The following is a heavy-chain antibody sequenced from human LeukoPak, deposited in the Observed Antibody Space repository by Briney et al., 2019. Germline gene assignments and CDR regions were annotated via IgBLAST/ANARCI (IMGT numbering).Heavy chain of an antibody. CDR3: ARDFCSSGSCHEDY. D-gene: IGHD2-15*01. V-gene: IGHV3-9*01. CDR1: GFTFDDYA. CDR2: ISWNSGSI. J-gene: IGHJ4*02. Sequence: PGGSLRLSCAASGFTFDDYAMHWVRQAPGKGLEWVSGISWNSGSIGYADSVKGRFTISRDNAKNSLYLQMNSLRAEDTAVYYCARDFCSSGSCHEDYWGQGTLVTVSS.